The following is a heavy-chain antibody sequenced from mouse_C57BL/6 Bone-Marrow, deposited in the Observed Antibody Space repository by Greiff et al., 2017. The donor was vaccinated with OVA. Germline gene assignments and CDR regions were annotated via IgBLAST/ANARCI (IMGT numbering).Heavy chain of an antibody. D-gene: IGHD3-2*02. V-gene: IGHV1-12*01. CDR3: ARWKAAQALYYAMDY. CDR1: GYTFTSYN. J-gene: IGHJ4*01. Sequence: LQESGAELVRPGASVKMSCKASGYTFTSYNMHWVKQTPRQGLEWIGAIYPGNGDTSYNQKFKGKATLTVDKSSSTAYMQLSSLTSEDSAVYFCARWKAAQALYYAMDYWGQGTSVTVSS. CDR2: IYPGNGDT.